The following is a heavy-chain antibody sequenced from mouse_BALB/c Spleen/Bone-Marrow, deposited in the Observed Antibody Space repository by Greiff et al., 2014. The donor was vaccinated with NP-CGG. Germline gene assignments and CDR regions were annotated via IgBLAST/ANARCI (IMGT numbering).Heavy chain of an antibody. V-gene: IGHV14-3*02. D-gene: IGHD2-14*01. CDR1: GFNIKDTY. Sequence: VQLQQSGAELVKPGASVKLSCTASGFNIKDTYMHWVKQRPEQGLEWTGRIDPANGNTKYDPKFQGKATITADTSSNTAYLQLSSLTSEDTAVYYCARYRLGTYFDYWGQGTTLTVSS. J-gene: IGHJ2*01. CDR2: IDPANGNT. CDR3: ARYRLGTYFDY.